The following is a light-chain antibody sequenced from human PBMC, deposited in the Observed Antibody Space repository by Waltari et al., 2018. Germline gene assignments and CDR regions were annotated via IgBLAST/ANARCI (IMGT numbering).Light chain of an antibody. J-gene: IGLJ3*02. CDR3: QVWDSGTGV. CDR1: NIGSKN. CDR2: RDT. V-gene: IGLV3-9*01. Sequence: SYDLTQPLSVSVALGQTARITCGGNNIGSKNVHWYQQKPGQAPLLVIYRDTNRPSGKPERFSGSNLGNTATLTISRVQDGDEGDYYCQVWDSGTGVFGGGTKLTVL.